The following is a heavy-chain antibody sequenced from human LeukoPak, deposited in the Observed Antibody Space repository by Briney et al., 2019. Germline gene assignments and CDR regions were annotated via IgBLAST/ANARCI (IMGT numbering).Heavy chain of an antibody. V-gene: IGHV3-43*02. CDR1: GFTFDDYA. Sequence: GGSLRLSCAASGFTFDDYAMHWFRQAPEKGLEWVSLISGDGGSTYYADSVKGRFTISRDNSKNSLYLQMNSLRTEDTALYYCAKDKDYGDYLDYWGQGTLVTVSS. D-gene: IGHD4-17*01. J-gene: IGHJ4*02. CDR2: ISGDGGST. CDR3: AKDKDYGDYLDY.